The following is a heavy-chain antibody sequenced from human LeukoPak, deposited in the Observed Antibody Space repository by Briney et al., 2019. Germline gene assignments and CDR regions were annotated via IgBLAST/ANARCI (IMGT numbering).Heavy chain of an antibody. J-gene: IGHJ5*02. Sequence: SVKVSCKASGGTFSSYAISWVRQAPGQGLEWMGGIIPIFGTANYAQKFQGRVTITADESTSTAYMELSSLRSEDTAVYYCARVKDGYPPMGFDPWGQGTLVTVSS. CDR3: ARVKDGYPPMGFDP. D-gene: IGHD5-24*01. V-gene: IGHV1-69*13. CDR1: GGTFSSYA. CDR2: IIPIFGTA.